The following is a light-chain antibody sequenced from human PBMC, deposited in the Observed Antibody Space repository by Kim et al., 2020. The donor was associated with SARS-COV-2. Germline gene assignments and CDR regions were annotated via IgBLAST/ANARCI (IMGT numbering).Light chain of an antibody. CDR1: QSVSSN. V-gene: IGKV3-15*01. J-gene: IGKJ1*01. Sequence: VSPGERATLSCRASQSVSSNLAWYQQKPGQGPSLLIYGASTRATGFPARFSGSGSGTEFTLTISSLQSEDFAVYYCQQYNNWPLTFGQGTKVDIK. CDR2: GAS. CDR3: QQYNNWPLT.